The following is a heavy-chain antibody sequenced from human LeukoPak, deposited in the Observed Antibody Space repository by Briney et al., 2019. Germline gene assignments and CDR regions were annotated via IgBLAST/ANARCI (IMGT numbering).Heavy chain of an antibody. D-gene: IGHD3-22*01. CDR3: ACPTYYYDSSGYLGY. V-gene: IGHV4-39*01. J-gene: IGHJ4*02. CDR2: IYYSGST. CDR1: GGSISSGSYY. Sequence: SETLSLTCTVSGGSISSGSYYWSWIRQPARKGLEWIGTIYYSGSTYYNPSLKSRVTISVDTSKNQFSLKLSSVTAADTAVYYCACPTYYYDSSGYLGYWGQGTQVTVSS.